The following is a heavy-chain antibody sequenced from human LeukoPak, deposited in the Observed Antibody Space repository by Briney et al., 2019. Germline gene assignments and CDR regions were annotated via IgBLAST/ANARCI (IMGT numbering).Heavy chain of an antibody. V-gene: IGHV1-3*01. CDR2: INAGNGNT. J-gene: IGHJ4*02. D-gene: IGHD6-6*01. Sequence: ASVKVSCKASGYTFTSYAMHWVRQAPGQRLEWMGWINAGNGNTKYSQKFQGRVTMTTDTSTSTAYMELRSLRSDDTAVYYCARVEKLQFDYWGQGTLVTVSS. CDR3: ARVEKLQFDY. CDR1: GYTFTSYA.